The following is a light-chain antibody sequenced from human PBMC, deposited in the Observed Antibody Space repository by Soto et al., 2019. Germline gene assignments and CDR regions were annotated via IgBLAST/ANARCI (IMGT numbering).Light chain of an antibody. Sequence: EIVMTQSPATLSVSPGERATLSCRASQSVSSNLAWYQQKPGQAPRLPIYGASTRATGIPARFSGSGSGTEFTLTFSSLQSEDFAVYYCQQYNNWPPPFGQGTKLDIK. J-gene: IGKJ2*01. CDR3: QQYNNWPPP. CDR1: QSVSSN. CDR2: GAS. V-gene: IGKV3-15*01.